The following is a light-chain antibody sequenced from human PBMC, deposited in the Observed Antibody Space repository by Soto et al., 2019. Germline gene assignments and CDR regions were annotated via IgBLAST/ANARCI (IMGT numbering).Light chain of an antibody. CDR1: QSVTSSY. J-gene: IGKJ1*01. CDR2: DAS. Sequence: EIVLTPSPATLALSPCERATLSCKASQSVTSSYLAWYQQKPGLAPRLLVYDASNRATGIPDRFSGSGSGTDFTLTISRLQPEDFAVYYCQQYNDWPRTFGQGTTV. CDR3: QQYNDWPRT. V-gene: IGKV3D-20*01.